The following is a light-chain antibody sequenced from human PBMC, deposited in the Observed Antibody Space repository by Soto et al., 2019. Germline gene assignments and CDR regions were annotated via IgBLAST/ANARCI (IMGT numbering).Light chain of an antibody. Sequence: DIQMTQSPSTLSASVGDTVPITCRASQNINRWLAWYQQRPGKAPNLLIHKASSLEGGVPSRFSCSASGTEFTLTISSLQPDDFAAYFCLQYNVYPLTFGGGTKVEI. V-gene: IGKV1-5*03. CDR3: LQYNVYPLT. CDR2: KAS. CDR1: QNINRW. J-gene: IGKJ4*01.